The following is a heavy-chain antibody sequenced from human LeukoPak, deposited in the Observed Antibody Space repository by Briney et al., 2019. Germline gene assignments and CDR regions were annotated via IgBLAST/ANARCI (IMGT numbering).Heavy chain of an antibody. V-gene: IGHV3-30*02. CDR3: AKDVKEWGLFHYYYGMDV. D-gene: IGHD1-26*01. CDR1: GFTFSSYG. Sequence: GGSLRLSCAASGFTFSSYGMHWVRQAPGKGLEGVAVIWYDGSNKYCADSVKGRFTISRDNSKNTLYLQMNSLRAEDTAVYFCAKDVKEWGLFHYYYGMDVWGQGTTVTVSS. CDR2: IWYDGSNK. J-gene: IGHJ6*02.